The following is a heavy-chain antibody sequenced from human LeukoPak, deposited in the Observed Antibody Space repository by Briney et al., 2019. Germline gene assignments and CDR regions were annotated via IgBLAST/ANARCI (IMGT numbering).Heavy chain of an antibody. J-gene: IGHJ4*02. CDR3: TRVGRKGTVTTWGY. CDR2: IRSKAYGCTT. Sequence: GRSLRLSCTASGFTLGDYAMSWVRQAPGKGLEGVGFIRSKAYGCTTEYAASGKGRFTISRDDSKSIAYLQMNSLKTEDTAVYYCTRVGRKGTVTTWGYWGQGTLVTVSS. V-gene: IGHV3-49*04. CDR1: GFTLGDYA. D-gene: IGHD4-17*01.